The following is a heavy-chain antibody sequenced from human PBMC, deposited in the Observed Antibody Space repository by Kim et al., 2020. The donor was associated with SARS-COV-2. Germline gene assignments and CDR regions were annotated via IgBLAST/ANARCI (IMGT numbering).Heavy chain of an antibody. D-gene: IGHD1-7*01. Sequence: GGSLRLSCTASGFTFGDYAMSWVRQAPGKGLEWVGFIRSKAYGGTTEYAASVKGRFTISRDDSKSIAYLQMNSLKTEDTAVYYCTREGPWNFDAFDIWGQGTMVTVSS. CDR2: IRSKAYGGTT. CDR3: TREGPWNFDAFDI. CDR1: GFTFGDYA. J-gene: IGHJ3*02. V-gene: IGHV3-49*04.